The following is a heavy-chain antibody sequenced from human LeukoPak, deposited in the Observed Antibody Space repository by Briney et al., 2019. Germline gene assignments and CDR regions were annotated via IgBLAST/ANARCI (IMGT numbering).Heavy chain of an antibody. V-gene: IGHV1-46*01. J-gene: IGHJ4*02. Sequence: GASVKVSCTASGYTFTNYYIHWVRQAPGHGLEWMGMIIPSDGFTTYAQKFQGRLTMTRDMSTSTVYMELSSLRSEDTALYYCATAGRRLFGVLIPLSFDYWGQGTLVTVSS. CDR2: IIPSDGFT. CDR1: GYTFTNYY. CDR3: ATAGRRLFGVLIPLSFDY. D-gene: IGHD3-3*01.